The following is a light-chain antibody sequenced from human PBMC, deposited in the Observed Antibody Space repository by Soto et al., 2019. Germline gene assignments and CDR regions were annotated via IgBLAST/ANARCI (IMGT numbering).Light chain of an antibody. CDR2: YDS. Sequence: SSELTQPPSVSVAPGKTARITCGGNNIGGKSVHWYQQKPGQAPVLLIYYDSDRPSGIPERFSGSNSGNTATLTISRVEAGDEADFYCQVWDSTSEHQVFGGGTKLTVL. V-gene: IGLV3-21*04. CDR1: NIGGKS. J-gene: IGLJ3*02. CDR3: QVWDSTSEHQV.